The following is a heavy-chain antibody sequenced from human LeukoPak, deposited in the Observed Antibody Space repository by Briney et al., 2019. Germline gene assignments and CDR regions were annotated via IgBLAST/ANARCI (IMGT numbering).Heavy chain of an antibody. D-gene: IGHD2/OR15-2a*01. CDR3: AKDGGSFYDLRGYDY. CDR1: GFSVNSYS. Sequence: PGGSLRLSCAASGFSVNSYSMNWVRQAPGKGLEWVALIGSSGGETNYADSVKGRFTISRDSSKNTLFLQMDSLRADDTAIYFCAKDGGSFYDLRGYDYWGQGALVTVSS. V-gene: IGHV3-23*01. J-gene: IGHJ4*02. CDR2: IGSSGGET.